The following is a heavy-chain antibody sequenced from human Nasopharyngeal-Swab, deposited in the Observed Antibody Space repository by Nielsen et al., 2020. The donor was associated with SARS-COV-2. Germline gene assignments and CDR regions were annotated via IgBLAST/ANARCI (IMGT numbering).Heavy chain of an antibody. CDR2: ISGSGGST. Sequence: GESLKISCAASGFTFSSYAMSWVRQAPGKGLEWVSAISGSGGSTYYADSVKGRFTIPRDNSKNTLYLQMNSLRAEDTAVYYCIAAAGTGSFDYWGQGTLVTVSS. J-gene: IGHJ4*02. CDR3: IAAAGTGSFDY. V-gene: IGHV3-23*01. CDR1: GFTFSSYA. D-gene: IGHD6-13*01.